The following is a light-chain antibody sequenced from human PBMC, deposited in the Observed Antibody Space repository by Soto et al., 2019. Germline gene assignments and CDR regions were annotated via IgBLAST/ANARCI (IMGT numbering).Light chain of an antibody. Sequence: DIQLTQSPAFLSASVGDKVTITCRASQGISTYLAWYQQNPGKAPNLLIYSASTLQSGVPSRFSGSGSGTEFTLTISSLQPEDFATYFCQQINSYPVTFGGGTKVEIK. CDR3: QQINSYPVT. J-gene: IGKJ4*01. CDR1: QGISTY. V-gene: IGKV1-9*01. CDR2: SAS.